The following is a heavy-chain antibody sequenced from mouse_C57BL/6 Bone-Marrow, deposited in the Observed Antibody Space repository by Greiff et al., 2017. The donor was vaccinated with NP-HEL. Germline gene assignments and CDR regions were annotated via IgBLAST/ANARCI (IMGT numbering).Heavy chain of an antibody. CDR3: ARGYYGSSPRGYFDV. Sequence: LQESGPELVKPGASVKISCKASGYAFSSSWMNWVKQRPGKGLEWIGRIYPGDGDTNYNGKFKGKATLTADKSSSTAYMQLSSLTSEDSAVYFCARGYYGSSPRGYFDVWGTGTTVTVSS. CDR1: GYAFSSSW. CDR2: IYPGDGDT. D-gene: IGHD1-1*01. J-gene: IGHJ1*03. V-gene: IGHV1-82*01.